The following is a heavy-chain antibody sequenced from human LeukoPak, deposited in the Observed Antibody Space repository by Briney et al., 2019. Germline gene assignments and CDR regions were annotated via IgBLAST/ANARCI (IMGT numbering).Heavy chain of an antibody. V-gene: IGHV1-18*01. D-gene: IGHD4/OR15-4a*01. CDR3: ARAESVLDLFDY. Sequence: ASVKVFCKASGYTFTSYGISWVRQAPRQGLEWMGWISAYNGNTNSAQKLQGRVTMTTDTSTSTAYMELRSLRSDGTAVYYCARAESVLDLFDYWGQGTLVTVSS. CDR1: GYTFTSYG. CDR2: ISAYNGNT. J-gene: IGHJ4*02.